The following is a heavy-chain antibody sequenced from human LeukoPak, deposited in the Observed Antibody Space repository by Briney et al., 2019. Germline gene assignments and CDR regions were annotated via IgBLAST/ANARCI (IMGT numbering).Heavy chain of an antibody. V-gene: IGHV4-34*01. Sequence: SETLSLTCAVYGGSFSGYYCSWIRQPPGKGLESIGEINHSGSTNYNPSLKSRVTISVDTSKNQFSLKLSSVTAADTAVYYCASCVSPSTRMYNWFDPWGQGTLVTVSS. J-gene: IGHJ5*02. D-gene: IGHD3-22*01. CDR2: INHSGST. CDR1: GGSFSGYY. CDR3: ASCVSPSTRMYNWFDP.